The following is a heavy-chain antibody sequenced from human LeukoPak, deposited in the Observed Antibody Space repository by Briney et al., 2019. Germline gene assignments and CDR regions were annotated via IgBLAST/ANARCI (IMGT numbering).Heavy chain of an antibody. CDR1: GYTFTGYY. CDR3: ARDRYSGSYIRFDP. V-gene: IGHV1-2*02. Sequence: ASVKVSCKASGYTFTGYYMHWVRQAPGQGLEWMGWINPNSGGTNYAQKFQGRVTMTRDTSISTAYMELSRLRSDDTAVYYCARDRYSGSYIRFDPWGQGTLVTVSS. CDR2: INPNSGGT. D-gene: IGHD1-26*01. J-gene: IGHJ5*02.